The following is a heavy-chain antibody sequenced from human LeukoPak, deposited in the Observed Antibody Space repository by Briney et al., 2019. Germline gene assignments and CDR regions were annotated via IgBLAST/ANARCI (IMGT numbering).Heavy chain of an antibody. CDR1: GFTFSSYG. D-gene: IGHD5-24*01. J-gene: IGHJ3*02. V-gene: IGHV3-30*18. CDR3: AKDCRPTVTGAFDI. Sequence: PGRSLRLSCAASGFTFSSYGMHWVRQAPGKGLEWVAVISYDGSNKYYADSVKGRFTISRDNSKNTLYLQMNSLRAEDTAVYYCAKDCRPTVTGAFDIWGQGTMVTVSS. CDR2: ISYDGSNK.